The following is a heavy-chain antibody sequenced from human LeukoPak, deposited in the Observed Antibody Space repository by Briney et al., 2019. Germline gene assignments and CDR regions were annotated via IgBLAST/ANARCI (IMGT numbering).Heavy chain of an antibody. CDR3: ARDPSVAGTQFDY. D-gene: IGHD6-19*01. CDR2: ISGSGGST. CDR1: GFTFSSYG. V-gene: IGHV3-23*01. J-gene: IGHJ4*02. Sequence: GGSLRLSCAASGFTFSSYGMSWVRQAPGKGLEWVSAISGSGGSTYYADSVKGRFTISRDNAKNSLYLQMNSLRAEDTAVYYCARDPSVAGTQFDYWGQGTLVTVSS.